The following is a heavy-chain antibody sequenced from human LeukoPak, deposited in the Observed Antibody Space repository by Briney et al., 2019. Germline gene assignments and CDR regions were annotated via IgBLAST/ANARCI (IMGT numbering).Heavy chain of an antibody. D-gene: IGHD3-10*01. CDR2: INPNSGGT. V-gene: IGHV1-2*04. Sequence: ASVKVSCKASGYTFTGYYMHWVRQAPGQGLEWMGWINPNSGGTNYAQKFQGWVTMTRDTSISTAYMELSRLRSDDTAVYYCARAGTMVRGARLDYWGQGTLVTVSS. CDR1: GYTFTGYY. CDR3: ARAGTMVRGARLDY. J-gene: IGHJ4*02.